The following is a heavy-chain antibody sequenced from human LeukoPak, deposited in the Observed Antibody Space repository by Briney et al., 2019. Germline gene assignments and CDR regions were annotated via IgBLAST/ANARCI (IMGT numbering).Heavy chain of an antibody. J-gene: IGHJ6*02. CDR3: ARPGQAYYYYGMDV. V-gene: IGHV4-34*01. Sequence: SETLSLTCAVYGGSFSGYYWSWIRQPPGKGLEWIGEINHSGSTNYNPSLKSRVTISVDTSKNQFSLKLSSVTAADTAVYYCARPGQAYYYYGMDVWGQGTTVTVSS. CDR1: GGSFSGYY. CDR2: INHSGST.